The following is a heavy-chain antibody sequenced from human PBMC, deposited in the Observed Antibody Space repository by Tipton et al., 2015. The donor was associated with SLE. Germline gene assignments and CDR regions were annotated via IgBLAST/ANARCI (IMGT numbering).Heavy chain of an antibody. J-gene: IGHJ4*02. CDR3: ARNDGGVDH. Sequence: QLVQSGAEVKQPGESLQISCKGSGFTFGNYWIGWVRQMPGKGLEWMGIIYPGDSDTRYSPSFQGQVTISADTSISTAYLQWRSLKASDSAMYYCARNDGGVDHWGLGTLVTVSS. CDR2: IYPGDSDT. V-gene: IGHV5-51*03. CDR1: GFTFGNYW. D-gene: IGHD1-1*01.